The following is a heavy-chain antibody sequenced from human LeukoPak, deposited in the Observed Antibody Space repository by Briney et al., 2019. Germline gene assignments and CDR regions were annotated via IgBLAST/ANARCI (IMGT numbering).Heavy chain of an antibody. CDR2: IDPSDSYT. D-gene: IGHD6-19*01. J-gene: IGHJ3*02. CDR1: GYSFTSYW. CDR3: ARQGGSGWYAQDDAFDI. V-gene: IGHV5-10-1*04. Sequence: GESLRISCKGSGYSFTSYWISWVRQMPGKGLEWMGRIDPSDSYTNYSPSFQGQVTISADKSISTAYLQWSSLKFSDTAMYYCARQGGSGWYAQDDAFDIWGQGTMVTVSS.